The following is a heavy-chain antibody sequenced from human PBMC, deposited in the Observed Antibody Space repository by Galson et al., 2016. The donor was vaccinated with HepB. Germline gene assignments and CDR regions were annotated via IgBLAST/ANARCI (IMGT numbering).Heavy chain of an antibody. D-gene: IGHD3-9*01. Sequence: LRLSCAASGFTFFNYGMHWVRQAPGKGLEWVTGISSDANRKYYGDAVKGRFTISRDNSKNTLYLQMNSLRDEDTAVYYCARGLLYFDWYQLEGYGMDVWGQGTTVTVSS. CDR3: ARGLLYFDWYQLEGYGMDV. V-gene: IGHV3-30*03. J-gene: IGHJ6*02. CDR1: GFTFFNYG. CDR2: ISSDANRK.